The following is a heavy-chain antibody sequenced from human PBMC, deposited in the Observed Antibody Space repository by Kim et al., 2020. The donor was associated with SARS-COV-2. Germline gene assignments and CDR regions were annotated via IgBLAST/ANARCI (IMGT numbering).Heavy chain of an antibody. J-gene: IGHJ4*02. CDR2: ISAYNGNT. V-gene: IGHV1-18*01. Sequence: ASVKVSCKASGYTFTSYGISWVRQAPGQGLEWMGWISAYNGNTNYAQKLQGRVTMTTDTSTSTAYMELRSLRSDDTAVYYCARAFPSLNYYDSSGYYADYWGQGTLVTVSS. CDR1: GYTFTSYG. CDR3: ARAFPSLNYYDSSGYYADY. D-gene: IGHD3-22*01.